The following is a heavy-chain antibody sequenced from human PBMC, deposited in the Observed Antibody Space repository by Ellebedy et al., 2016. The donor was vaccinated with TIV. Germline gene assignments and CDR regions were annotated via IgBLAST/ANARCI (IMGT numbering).Heavy chain of an antibody. J-gene: IGHJ3*02. Sequence: GSLRLSXTVSGGSISSYYWSWIRQPPGKGLEWIGYIYYSGSTNYNPSLKSRVTISVDTSKNQFSLKLSSVTAADTAVYYCARDGLKQWLDAFDIWGQGTMVTVSS. V-gene: IGHV4-59*12. D-gene: IGHD6-19*01. CDR2: IYYSGST. CDR3: ARDGLKQWLDAFDI. CDR1: GGSISSYY.